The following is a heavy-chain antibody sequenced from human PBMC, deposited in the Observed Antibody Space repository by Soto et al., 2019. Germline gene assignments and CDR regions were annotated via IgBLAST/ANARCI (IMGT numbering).Heavy chain of an antibody. CDR2: IANDGRDK. J-gene: IGHJ4*02. Sequence: GGSLRLSCAASGFTFSNYAMHWVRQAPGKGLEWVAVIANDGRDKHHADSVRGRFTISRDNSKKTLYLQMSSLRSEDTAVYLCAKDLAAPAQYYFDYWGQGALVTVSS. CDR1: GFTFSNYA. D-gene: IGHD3-3*02. CDR3: AKDLAAPAQYYFDY. V-gene: IGHV3-30*18.